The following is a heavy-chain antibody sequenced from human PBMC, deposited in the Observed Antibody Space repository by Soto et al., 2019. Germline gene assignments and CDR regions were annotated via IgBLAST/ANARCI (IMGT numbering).Heavy chain of an antibody. CDR3: ATNDFSGGSCSQGAFDI. Sequence: SETLSLTCTVSGGSISSSSYYWGWIRQPPGKGLEWIGSIYYSGSTYYNPSLKSRVTISVDTSKNQFSLKLSSVTAADTDVYSCATNDFSGGSCSQGAFDIWGQGTMVTVSS. D-gene: IGHD2-15*01. J-gene: IGHJ3*02. CDR1: GGSISSSSYY. CDR2: IYYSGST. V-gene: IGHV4-39*01.